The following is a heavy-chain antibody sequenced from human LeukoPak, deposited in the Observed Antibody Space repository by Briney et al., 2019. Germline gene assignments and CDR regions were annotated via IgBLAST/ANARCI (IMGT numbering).Heavy chain of an antibody. CDR3: ASPSVYYYYYGMDV. J-gene: IGHJ6*02. Sequence: SVKVSCKASGGTFSSYAIGWVRQAPGQGLEWMGGIIPIFGTANYAQKFQGRVTITADESTSIAYMELSSLRSEDTAVYYCASPSVYYYYYGMDVWGQGTTVTVSS. CDR2: IIPIFGTA. CDR1: GGTFSSYA. V-gene: IGHV1-69*13.